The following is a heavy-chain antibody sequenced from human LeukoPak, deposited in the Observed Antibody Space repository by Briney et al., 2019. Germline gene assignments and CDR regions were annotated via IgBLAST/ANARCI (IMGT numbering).Heavy chain of an antibody. J-gene: IGHJ6*03. CDR1: GGSISSYY. CDR2: IYYSGST. CDR3: ARAGGSIAARRANYYYMDV. V-gene: IGHV4-59*08. Sequence: SETLSLTCTVSGGSISSYYWSWIRQPPGKGLEWIGYIYYSGSTNYNPSLKSRVTISVDTSKNQFSLKLSSVTAADTAVYYCARAGGSIAARRANYYYMDVWGKGTTVTVSS. D-gene: IGHD6-6*01.